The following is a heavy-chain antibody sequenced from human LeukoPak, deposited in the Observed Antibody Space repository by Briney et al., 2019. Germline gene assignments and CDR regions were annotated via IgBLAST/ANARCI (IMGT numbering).Heavy chain of an antibody. Sequence: GGSLRLSCAASGFTFSSYGMHWVRQAPGKGLEWVAFIRYDGSNKYYADSVKGRFTISRDNAKNSLYLQMNSLRAEDTAVYYCARDRSYSPPDFDYWGQGTLVTVS. V-gene: IGHV3-30*02. CDR1: GFTFSSYG. J-gene: IGHJ4*02. D-gene: IGHD1-26*01. CDR3: ARDRSYSPPDFDY. CDR2: IRYDGSNK.